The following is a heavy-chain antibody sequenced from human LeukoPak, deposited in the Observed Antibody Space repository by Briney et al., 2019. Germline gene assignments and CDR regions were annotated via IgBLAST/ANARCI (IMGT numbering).Heavy chain of an antibody. J-gene: IGHJ6*03. Sequence: PGGSLRLSCAASGFTFSSYAMSWVRQAPGKGLEWIGSIYYSGSTYYNPSLKSRVTISVDTSKNQFSLKLSSVTAADTAVYYCARHNTYSSSWYVMDVWGKGTTVTISS. CDR3: ARHNTYSSSWYVMDV. CDR1: GFTFSSYA. V-gene: IGHV4-39*01. CDR2: IYYSGST. D-gene: IGHD6-13*01.